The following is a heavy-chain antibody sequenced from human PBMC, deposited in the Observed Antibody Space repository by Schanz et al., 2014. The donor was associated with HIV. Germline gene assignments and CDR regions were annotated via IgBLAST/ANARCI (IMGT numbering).Heavy chain of an antibody. CDR1: GFIFDDYA. V-gene: IGHV3-9*01. Sequence: EVQLVESGGGLVKPGGSLRLSCAASGFIFDDYAMHWVRQAPGKGLEWVSGINWRSDSIAYAESVNGRFTISRDNAKNSMFLQMNSLRGEDTAVYYCAREKDLGYSSTLGFWGQGTLVTVSS. CDR3: AREKDLGYSSTLGF. CDR2: INWRSDSI. J-gene: IGHJ4*02. D-gene: IGHD6-13*01.